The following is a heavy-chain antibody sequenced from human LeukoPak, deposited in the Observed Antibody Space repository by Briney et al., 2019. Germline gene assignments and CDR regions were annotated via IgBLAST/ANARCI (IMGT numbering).Heavy chain of an antibody. D-gene: IGHD1-26*01. CDR3: ARERVREVGLFDS. V-gene: IGHV4-4*02. CDR1: SGSIPASLFR. J-gene: IGHJ5*01. Sequence: PSETLSLTCTVSSGSIPASLFRWTRVRQPPGKGLEGIGEISSDGTAKYSPSRRSRVTISADKSKNQSSLKLNFVTAADTAVYYCARERVREVGLFDSWGQGALVTVSS. CDR2: ISSDGTA.